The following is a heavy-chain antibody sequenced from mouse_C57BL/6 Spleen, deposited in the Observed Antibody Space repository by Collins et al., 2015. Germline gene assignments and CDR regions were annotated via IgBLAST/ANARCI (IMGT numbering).Heavy chain of an antibody. CDR3: NVMSHYYYGSSWLVDY. J-gene: IGHJ2*01. CDR2: IDPENGDT. CDR1: GFNIKDYY. V-gene: IGHV14-4*02. D-gene: IGHD1-1*01. Sequence: EVQLQQSGAELVRSGASVKLSCTASGFNIKDYYMHWVKQRPEQGLEWIGWIDPENGDTEYAPKFQGKATMTADTSSNTAYLQLSSLTSEDTAVYYCNVMSHYYYGSSWLVDYWGQGTTLTVSS.